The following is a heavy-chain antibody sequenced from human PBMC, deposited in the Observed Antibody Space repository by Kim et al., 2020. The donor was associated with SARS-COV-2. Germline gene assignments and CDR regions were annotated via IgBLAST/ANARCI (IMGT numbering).Heavy chain of an antibody. V-gene: IGHV4-34*01. CDR2: INHSGST. J-gene: IGHJ6*02. CDR3: ARGSEQLWTTGGYYYYYGMDV. Sequence: SQTLSLTCAVYGGSFSGYYWSWIRQPPGKGLEWIGEINHSGSTNYNPSLKSRVTISVDTSKNQFSLKLSSVTAADTAVYYCARGSEQLWTTGGYYYYYGMDVWGQGTTVTVSS. D-gene: IGHD5-18*01. CDR1: GGSFSGYY.